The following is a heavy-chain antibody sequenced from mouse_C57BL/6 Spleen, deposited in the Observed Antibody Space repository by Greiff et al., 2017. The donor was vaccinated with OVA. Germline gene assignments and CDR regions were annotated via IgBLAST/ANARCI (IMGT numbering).Heavy chain of an antibody. D-gene: IGHD1-1*01. CDR1: GYAFTNYL. CDR2: INPGSGGT. CDR3: ARGYGSSFDY. V-gene: IGHV1-54*01. Sequence: QVQLKESGAELVRPGTSVKVSCKASGYAFTNYLIEWVKQRPGQGLAWIGVINPGSGGTNYNEKFKGKATLTADKSSSTAYMQLSSLTSEDSAVYFCARGYGSSFDYWGQGTTLTVSS. J-gene: IGHJ2*01.